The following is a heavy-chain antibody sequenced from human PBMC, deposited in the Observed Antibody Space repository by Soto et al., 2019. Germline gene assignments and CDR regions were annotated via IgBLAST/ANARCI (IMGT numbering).Heavy chain of an antibody. V-gene: IGHV1-18*04. CDR3: ARDRGYYDSSGFPRGMDV. Sequence: GASVKVSCKASGYTFTSYGISWVRQAPGQGLEWMGWISAYSGNTNYAQKLQGRVTMTTDTSTSTAYMELRSLRSDDTAVYYCARDRGYYDSSGFPRGMDVWGQGTTVTVSS. CDR1: GYTFTSYG. J-gene: IGHJ6*02. D-gene: IGHD3-22*01. CDR2: ISAYSGNT.